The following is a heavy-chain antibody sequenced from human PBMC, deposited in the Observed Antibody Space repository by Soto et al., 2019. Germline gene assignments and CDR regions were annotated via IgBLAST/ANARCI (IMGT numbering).Heavy chain of an antibody. V-gene: IGHV4-31*03. Sequence: SLTCTVSGGSMRGGGYYWTWIRQHPGKGLEWIGYVYYSGTAHYSPSLKSRVIMSVDTSKNQFSLKMSSVTAEDTAVYYCASSSLYGMDVWGQGTTVTVSS. CDR3: ASSSLYGMDV. CDR1: GGSMRGGGYY. CDR2: VYYSGTA. J-gene: IGHJ6*02.